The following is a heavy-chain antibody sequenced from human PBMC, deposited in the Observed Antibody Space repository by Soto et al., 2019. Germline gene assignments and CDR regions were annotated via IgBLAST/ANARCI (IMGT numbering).Heavy chain of an antibody. J-gene: IGHJ4*02. CDR1: GGSISRYY. V-gene: IGHV4-59*01. CDR2: IYHSGST. CDR3: ARGGGVYYFDY. Sequence: SETLSLTSTVSGGSISRYYWSWIRQPPGKGLEWIGYIYHSGSTYYNPSLKSRVTISVDTSKNQFSLKLSSVTAADTAVYYCARGGGVYYFDYWGQGTLVTVSS. D-gene: IGHD2-8*02.